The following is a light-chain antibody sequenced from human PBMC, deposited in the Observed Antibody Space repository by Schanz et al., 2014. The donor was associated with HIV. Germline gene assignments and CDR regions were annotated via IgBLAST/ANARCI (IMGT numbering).Light chain of an antibody. V-gene: IGKV1-16*01. CDR1: QGISNY. CDR2: AAS. CDR3: LHYNDFTST. Sequence: DIQMTQSPSSLSASVGDRVTITCRASQGISNYLAWYQQKPGKAPTLLIYAASTLRSGVPSRFSGSGSGTDFTLTISSLQPEDFATYFCLHYNDFTSTFGQGTKLEIK. J-gene: IGKJ2*01.